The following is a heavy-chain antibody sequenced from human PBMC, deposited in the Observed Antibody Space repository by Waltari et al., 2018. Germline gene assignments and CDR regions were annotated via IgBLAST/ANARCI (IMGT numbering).Heavy chain of an antibody. Sequence: EVQLVESGGGLVKPGGSLRLSCAASGFTFSSYSMNWVRQAPGKGLEWVSSISSSSSYIYYADSEKGRFTISRDNAKNSLYLQMNSLRAEDTAVYYCARGSIGYYYMDVWGKGTTVTVSS. J-gene: IGHJ6*03. V-gene: IGHV3-21*01. CDR3: ARGSIGYYYMDV. CDR1: GFTFSSYS. D-gene: IGHD3-16*02. CDR2: ISSSSSYI.